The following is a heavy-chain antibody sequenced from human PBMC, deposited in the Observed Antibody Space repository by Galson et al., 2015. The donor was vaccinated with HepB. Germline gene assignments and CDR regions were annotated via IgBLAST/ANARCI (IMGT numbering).Heavy chain of an antibody. CDR2: IIPILGKA. CDR1: GGTLSSYA. CDR3: ARDLGYDSSGYYAVQFDY. J-gene: IGHJ4*02. V-gene: IGHV1-69*04. D-gene: IGHD3-22*01. Sequence: SVKVSCKASGGTLSSYAISWVRQAPGQGLEWMGRIIPILGKANYAQKFQGRVTITADKSTSTAYMGLSSLRSEDTAVYYCARDLGYDSSGYYAVQFDYWGQGTLVTVSS.